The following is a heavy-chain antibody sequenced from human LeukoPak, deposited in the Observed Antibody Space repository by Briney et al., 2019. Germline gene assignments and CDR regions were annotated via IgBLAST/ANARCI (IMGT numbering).Heavy chain of an antibody. J-gene: IGHJ4*02. Sequence: SETLSLTCTVSGGSISSSSYYWGWIRQPPGKGLEWIGSIYYSGSTYYNPSLKSRVTISVDTSKNQFSLKLSSVTAADTAVYYCATSPLRDCTSTTCYYDFDYGGQGTLVTVSS. D-gene: IGHD2-2*01. CDR2: IYYSGST. V-gene: IGHV4-39*01. CDR3: ATSPLRDCTSTTCYYDFDY. CDR1: GGSISSSSYY.